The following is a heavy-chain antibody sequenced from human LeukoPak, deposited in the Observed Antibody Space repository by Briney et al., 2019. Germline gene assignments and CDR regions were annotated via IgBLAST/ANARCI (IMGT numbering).Heavy chain of an antibody. CDR1: GCTFSSYT. CDR2: ISSSSRYI. D-gene: IGHD6-25*01. Sequence: GGSLRLSCADSGCTFSSYTMNWVRQAPGKGLEWVSSISSSSRYIYYADSVKGRFTISRDNAKNSLYLQMNSLRAEDTAVYYCASSASPLFEYWGQATLVTVSS. CDR3: ASSASPLFEY. V-gene: IGHV3-21*01. J-gene: IGHJ4*02.